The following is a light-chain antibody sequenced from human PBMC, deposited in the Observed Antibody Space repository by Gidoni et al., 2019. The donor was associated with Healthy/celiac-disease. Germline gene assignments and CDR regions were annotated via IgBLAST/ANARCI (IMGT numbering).Light chain of an antibody. CDR3: MQSLQRGLT. CDR2: EVS. J-gene: IGKJ4*01. V-gene: IGKV2D-29*01. CDR1: QRLLHSDLKTY. Sequence: DIVMTQTPLSLSVTPGQQAYLSCKSSQRLLHSDLKTYLYWYLEKTGKPPKLLIYEVSNRFSGVTDRVRGRGSGTDFTLKISRVEAEDVGVYYCMQSLQRGLTFGGGTKVEIK.